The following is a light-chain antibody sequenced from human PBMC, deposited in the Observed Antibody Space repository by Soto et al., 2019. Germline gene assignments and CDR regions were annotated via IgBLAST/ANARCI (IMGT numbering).Light chain of an antibody. CDR1: SSNIGSNY. V-gene: IGLV1-47*01. J-gene: IGLJ1*01. Sequence: QSVLPQPPSASGTPGQRVTISCSGSSSNIGSNYVCWYQQLPGTAPKLLIYRNNQRPSGVPDRFSGSKSGTSASLAISGLRSEDEADYYCAAWDDSLSVLYVFGTGTKVTVL. CDR2: RNN. CDR3: AAWDDSLSVLYV.